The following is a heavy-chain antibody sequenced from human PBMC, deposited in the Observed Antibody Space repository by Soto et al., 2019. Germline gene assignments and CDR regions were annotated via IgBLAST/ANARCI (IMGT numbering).Heavy chain of an antibody. Sequence: EVQLLESGGGLVQPGASLRLSCAASGFTFSSYAMSWVRQAPGKGLEWVSVISASDDSTYYADSVKGRFTISRDNSKNTLYLQMNSLRAEDTAVYYCAKRSSSSTFDYWGQGTLVTVSS. V-gene: IGHV3-23*01. CDR3: AKRSSSSTFDY. J-gene: IGHJ4*02. D-gene: IGHD6-6*01. CDR2: ISASDDST. CDR1: GFTFSSYA.